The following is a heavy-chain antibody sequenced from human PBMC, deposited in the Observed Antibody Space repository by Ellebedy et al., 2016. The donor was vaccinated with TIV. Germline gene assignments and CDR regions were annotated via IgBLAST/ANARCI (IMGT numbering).Heavy chain of an antibody. J-gene: IGHJ3*02. CDR2: IIPILDIT. CDR1: GATFSSYA. D-gene: IGHD7-27*01. V-gene: IGHV1-69*04. CDR3: ARAPPPRGDRSADAFDI. Sequence: AASVKVSCKASGATFSSYALSWVRQAPGQGLEWMGRIIPILDITNYAQNFQGRVTITADKSTSTAYMELSSLRSEDTAVYYCARAPPPRGDRSADAFDIWGQGTMVTVSS.